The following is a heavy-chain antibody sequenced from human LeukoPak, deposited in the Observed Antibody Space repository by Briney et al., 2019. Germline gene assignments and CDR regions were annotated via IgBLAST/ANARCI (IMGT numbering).Heavy chain of an antibody. D-gene: IGHD5-18*01. V-gene: IGHV3-48*03. CDR1: GFTFSSYE. CDR2: ISSSGSTI. J-gene: IGHJ4*02. Sequence: GGSLRLSCAASGFTFSSYEMNWVRQAPGKGLEWVSYISSSGSTIYYADSVKGRFTISRDNAKNSLYLQMNSLRAEDTAVYYCAREYFGYSYGPGHYFDYWGQGTLVTVSS. CDR3: AREYFGYSYGPGHYFDY.